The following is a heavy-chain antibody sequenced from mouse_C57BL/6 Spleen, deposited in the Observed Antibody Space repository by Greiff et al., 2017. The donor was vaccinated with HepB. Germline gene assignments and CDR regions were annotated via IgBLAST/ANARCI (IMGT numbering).Heavy chain of an antibody. CDR2: ISGGGGNT. V-gene: IGHV5-9*01. CDR3: ARDYYGRRRSYAMDY. Sequence: DVMLVESGGGLVKPGGSLKLSCAASGFTFSSYTMSWVRQTPEKRLEWVATISGGGGNTYYPDSVKGRFTISRDNAKNTLYLQMSSLRSEDTALYYCARDYYGRRRSYAMDYWGQGTSGTVSS. CDR1: GFTFSSYT. J-gene: IGHJ4*01. D-gene: IGHD1-1*01.